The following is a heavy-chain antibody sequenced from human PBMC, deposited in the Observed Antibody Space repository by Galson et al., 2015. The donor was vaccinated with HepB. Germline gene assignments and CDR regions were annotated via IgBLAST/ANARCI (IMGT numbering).Heavy chain of an antibody. CDR3: AREGGPYCSSTSCSTGHDY. V-gene: IGHV1-2*02. D-gene: IGHD2-2*01. CDR2: INPNSGGT. CDR1: GYTFTGYY. Sequence: SVKVSCKASGYTFTGYYMHWVRQAPGQGLEWMGWINPNSGGTNYAQKFQGRVTMTRDTSISTAYMELSRLRSDDTAVYYCAREGGPYCSSTSCSTGHDYWGQGTLVTVSS. J-gene: IGHJ4*02.